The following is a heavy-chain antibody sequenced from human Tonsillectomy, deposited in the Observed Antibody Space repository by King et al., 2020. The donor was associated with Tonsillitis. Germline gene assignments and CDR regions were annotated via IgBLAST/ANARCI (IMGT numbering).Heavy chain of an antibody. Sequence: EVQLVESGGGLVQPGGSLRLSCAASGFTFSSYEMNWVRQAPGKGLEWVSYISSSGSTIYYADSVKGRFTISRDNAKNSLYLQMNSLRAEDTAVYYCASISKRSGYYYFDYWGQGTLVTVSS. J-gene: IGHJ4*02. CDR1: GFTFSSYE. CDR3: ASISKRSGYYYFDY. D-gene: IGHD3-3*01. V-gene: IGHV3-48*03. CDR2: ISSSGSTI.